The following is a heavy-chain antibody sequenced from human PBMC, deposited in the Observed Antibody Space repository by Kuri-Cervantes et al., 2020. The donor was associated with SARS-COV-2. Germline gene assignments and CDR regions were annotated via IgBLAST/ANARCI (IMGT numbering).Heavy chain of an antibody. V-gene: IGHV1-3*01. Sequence: ASVKVSCKASGYTFTSYAMHWVRQAPGQRLEWMGWINAGNGNTKYSQKFQGRVTITRDTSASTAYMELSSLRSEDTAVYYCARDAKRGYSYGSYYYYYYGMDVWGQGTTVTVSS. CDR2: INAGNGNT. J-gene: IGHJ6*02. D-gene: IGHD5-18*01. CDR1: GYTFTSYA. CDR3: ARDAKRGYSYGSYYYYYYGMDV.